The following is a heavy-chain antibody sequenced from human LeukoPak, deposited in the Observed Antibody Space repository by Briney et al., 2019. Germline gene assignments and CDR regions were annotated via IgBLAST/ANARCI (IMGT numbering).Heavy chain of an antibody. J-gene: IGHJ4*02. CDR3: ARDKEEGPTKFDY. CDR2: INQDANEK. Sequence: HAGGSLRLSCAASGFTFTRYWMSWVRQAPGGGPEWVANINQDANEKYYLDSVKGRFTISRDNAKNSLYLQMTSLETEDTAVYYCARDKEEGPTKFDYWGQGSLVTVSS. D-gene: IGHD1-26*01. V-gene: IGHV3-7*03. CDR1: GFTFTRYW.